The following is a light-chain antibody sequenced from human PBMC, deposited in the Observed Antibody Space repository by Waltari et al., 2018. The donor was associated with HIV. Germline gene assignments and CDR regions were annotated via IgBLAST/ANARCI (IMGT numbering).Light chain of an antibody. J-gene: IGKJ2*01. V-gene: IGKV1-39*01. CDR2: AAS. CDR3: QQSFTAPGT. Sequence: DIQMTQSPSSLSASVEDSVTIPCRASQSIGHYLNWYHQKPGKAPNLLIYAASSLQSGVPSRFSGFGSGTDFILTITGVQPEDFSTYYCQQSFTAPGTFGQGTKLEIK. CDR1: QSIGHY.